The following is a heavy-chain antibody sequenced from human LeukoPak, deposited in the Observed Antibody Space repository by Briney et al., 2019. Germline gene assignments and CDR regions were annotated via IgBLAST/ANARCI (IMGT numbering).Heavy chain of an antibody. J-gene: IGHJ4*02. CDR3: ARTLIEYSVSSCYFDY. CDR2: ISYDGSNK. D-gene: IGHD6-6*01. CDR1: GFTYTKHA. Sequence: GGSLRLSCAASGFTYTKHAMHWVRQAPGKGLEWVAVISYDGSNKKYADSVKGRFTISRDNSKNTLHLQMNSLRAEDTAVYYCARTLIEYSVSSCYFDYWGQGTLVTVSS. V-gene: IGHV3-30*04.